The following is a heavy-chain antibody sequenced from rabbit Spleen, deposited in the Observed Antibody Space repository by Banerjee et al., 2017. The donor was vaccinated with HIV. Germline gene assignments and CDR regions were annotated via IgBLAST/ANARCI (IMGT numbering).Heavy chain of an antibody. J-gene: IGHJ4*01. CDR3: ARDAAGREDFNL. V-gene: IGHV1S45*01. Sequence: QEQLVESGGDLVKPGASLTLTCKASGLDLSVNYWLCWVRQAPGKGLEWIACIDVTKYGTTCYTTWAKGRFTISKTSSTTVTLQMTSLTAADTASYFCARDAAGREDFNLWGPGTLVTVS. CDR2: IDVTKYGTT. D-gene: IGHD4-2*01. CDR1: GLDLSVNYW.